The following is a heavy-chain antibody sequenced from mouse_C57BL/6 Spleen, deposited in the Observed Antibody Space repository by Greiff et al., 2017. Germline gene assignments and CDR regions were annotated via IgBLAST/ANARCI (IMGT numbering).Heavy chain of an antibody. Sequence: VQLQQSGPELVKPGASVKISCKASGYLFTGYYMHWVKQSSEKSLEWIGEINPSTGGTSYNQKFKGKATLTVDKSSSTAYMQLKSLTSEDSAVYYCATYGSLDYWGQGTTLTVSS. J-gene: IGHJ2*01. CDR2: INPSTGGT. CDR3: ATYGSLDY. V-gene: IGHV1-43*01. CDR1: GYLFTGYY. D-gene: IGHD1-1*01.